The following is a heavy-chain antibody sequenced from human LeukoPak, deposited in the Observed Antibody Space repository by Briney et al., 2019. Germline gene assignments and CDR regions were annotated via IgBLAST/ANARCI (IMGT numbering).Heavy chain of an antibody. CDR3: ARDLFSRGYSYRPFDP. V-gene: IGHV3-21*01. D-gene: IGHD5-18*01. CDR2: ISSSSSYI. J-gene: IGHJ5*02. CDR1: GFTFSSYS. Sequence: GGSLRLSCAASGFTFSSYSMNRVRQAPGKGLEWVSSISSSSSYIYYADSVKGRFTISRDNAKNSLYLQMNSLRAEDTAVYYCARDLFSRGYSYRPFDPWGQGTLVTVSS.